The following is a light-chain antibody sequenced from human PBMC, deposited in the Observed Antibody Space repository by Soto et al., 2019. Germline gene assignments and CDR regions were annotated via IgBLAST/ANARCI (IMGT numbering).Light chain of an antibody. CDR2: DVT. Sequence: QSALTQPASVSGSPGQSITISCTGTSSDVGGFNSVSWYQQHPGKAPKLMIYDVTNRPSGVSYRFSGSKSGNTASLTISGLQAEDEADYYCNSYTSSSTYGVGTGNQLTVL. J-gene: IGLJ1*01. V-gene: IGLV2-14*03. CDR1: SSDVGGFNS. CDR3: NSYTSSSTYG.